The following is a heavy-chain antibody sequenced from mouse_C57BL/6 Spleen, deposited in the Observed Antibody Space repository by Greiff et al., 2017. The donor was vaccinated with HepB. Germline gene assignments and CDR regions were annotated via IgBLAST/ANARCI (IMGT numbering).Heavy chain of an antibody. V-gene: IGHV3-6*01. Sequence: ESGPGLVKPSQSLSLTCSVTGYSITSGYYWNWIRQFPGNKLEWMGYISYDGSNNYNPSLKNRISITRDTSKNQFFLKLNSVTTEDTATYYCAREIGYDEGAWFAYWGQGTLVTVSA. D-gene: IGHD2-2*01. CDR2: ISYDGSN. CDR1: GYSITSGYY. J-gene: IGHJ3*01. CDR3: AREIGYDEGAWFAY.